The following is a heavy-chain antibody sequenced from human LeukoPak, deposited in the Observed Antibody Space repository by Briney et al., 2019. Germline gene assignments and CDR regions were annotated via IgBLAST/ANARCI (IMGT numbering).Heavy chain of an antibody. D-gene: IGHD3-10*01. V-gene: IGHV4-34*01. J-gene: IGHJ4*02. CDR2: INHSGST. CDR3: ARGRRWFGELSEYYFDY. CDR1: GGSFSGYY. Sequence: PSETLSLTCAVYGGSFSGYYWSWIRQPPGKGLEWIGEINHSGSTSHNPSLKSRVTISVDTSKNQFSLKLSSVTAADTAVYYCARGRRWFGELSEYYFDYWGQGTLVTVSS.